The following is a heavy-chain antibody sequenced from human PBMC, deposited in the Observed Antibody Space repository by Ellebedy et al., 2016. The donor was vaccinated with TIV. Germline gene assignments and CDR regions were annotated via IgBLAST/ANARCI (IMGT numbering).Heavy chain of an antibody. D-gene: IGHD3-3*01. Sequence: ASVKVSXXASGYTFTSYDINWVRQATGQGLEWMGWISAYNGNTNYAQKLQGRVTMTTDTSTSTAYMELRSLRSDDTAVYYCARGPGWSGYYGNAFDIWGQGTMVTVSS. CDR3: ARGPGWSGYYGNAFDI. V-gene: IGHV1-18*01. J-gene: IGHJ3*02. CDR2: ISAYNGNT. CDR1: GYTFTSYD.